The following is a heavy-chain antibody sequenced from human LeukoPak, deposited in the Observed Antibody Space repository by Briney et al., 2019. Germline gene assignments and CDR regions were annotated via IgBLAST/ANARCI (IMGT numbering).Heavy chain of an antibody. CDR2: IRYDGSNK. Sequence: GGSLRLSCAASGFTFSSYGMHWVRQAPGKGLEWVAFIRYDGSNKYYADSVKGRFTISRDSSKNTLYLQMNSLRAEDTAVYYCAREVRFRAYFDLWGRGTLVTVSS. CDR3: AREVRFRAYFDL. CDR1: GFTFSSYG. J-gene: IGHJ2*01. D-gene: IGHD3-10*01. V-gene: IGHV3-30*02.